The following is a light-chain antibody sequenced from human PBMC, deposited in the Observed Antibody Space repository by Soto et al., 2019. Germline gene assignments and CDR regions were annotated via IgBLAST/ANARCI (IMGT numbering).Light chain of an antibody. Sequence: EIVMTQSPATLSVSPGERATLSCRASQSVSSNLAWYQQKPGQAPRPLIYGASTRATGIPARFSGSGSGTEFTLTISSLQSEDFAVYYCQQRSNWPGITFGQGTRLEIK. CDR1: QSVSSN. J-gene: IGKJ5*01. CDR2: GAS. CDR3: QQRSNWPGIT. V-gene: IGKV3-15*01.